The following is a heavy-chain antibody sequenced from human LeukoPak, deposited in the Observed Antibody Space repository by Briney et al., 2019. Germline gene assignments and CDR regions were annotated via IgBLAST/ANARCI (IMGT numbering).Heavy chain of an antibody. Sequence: SETLSLTCTVSGGSISSHYWSWIRQPPGKGLEWIGYIYYSGSTNYNPSLKSRVTISVDTSKNQFSLKLSSVTAADTAVYYCARGYYGSGSSDYWGQGTLVNVSS. CDR2: IYYSGST. CDR3: ARGYYGSGSSDY. CDR1: GGSISSHY. J-gene: IGHJ4*02. V-gene: IGHV4-59*11. D-gene: IGHD3-10*01.